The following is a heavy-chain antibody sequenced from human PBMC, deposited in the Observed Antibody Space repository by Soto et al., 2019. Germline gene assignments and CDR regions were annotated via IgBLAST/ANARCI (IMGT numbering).Heavy chain of an antibody. V-gene: IGHV4-59*01. CDR2: IYYSGST. CDR3: ARARNYYDSSGHFDY. CDR1: GGSISSYY. J-gene: IGHJ4*02. Sequence: SETLSLTCTVSGGSISSYYWSWIRQPPGKGLEWIGYIYYSGSTNYNPSLKSRVTISVDTSKNQFSLKLSSVTAADTAVYYCARARNYYDSSGHFDYWGQGTLVTVSS. D-gene: IGHD3-22*01.